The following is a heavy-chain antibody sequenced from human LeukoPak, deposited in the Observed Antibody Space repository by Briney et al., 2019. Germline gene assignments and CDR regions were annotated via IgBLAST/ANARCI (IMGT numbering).Heavy chain of an antibody. CDR1: GFTVSSYY. CDR3: ARYSSGWYDY. J-gene: IGHJ4*02. Sequence: PGGSLRLSCAASGFTVSSYYMSWVRQAPEKGLEWVSIIYSGGSTYYADSVKGRFTISRDNAKNSLYLQMNSLRAEDTAVYYCARYSSGWYDYWGQGTLVTVSS. V-gene: IGHV3-53*01. D-gene: IGHD6-19*01. CDR2: IYSGGST.